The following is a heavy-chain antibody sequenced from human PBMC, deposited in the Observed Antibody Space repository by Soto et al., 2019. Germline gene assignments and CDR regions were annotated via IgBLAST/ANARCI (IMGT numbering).Heavy chain of an antibody. CDR1: DGTVASSHW. J-gene: IGHJ5*02. CDR3: AREIVTAGGNNYFDP. Sequence: PSDTLSHTCGVSDGTVASSHWWSWIRKSLGRGLEWIGNVYHTGDTNFNPSLQSRVTFSVDKSNNQFSLRLTSVTAADTAVYFCAREIVTAGGNNYFDPWGPGTLVTVSS. CDR2: VYHTGDT. D-gene: IGHD2-21*02. V-gene: IGHV4-4*02.